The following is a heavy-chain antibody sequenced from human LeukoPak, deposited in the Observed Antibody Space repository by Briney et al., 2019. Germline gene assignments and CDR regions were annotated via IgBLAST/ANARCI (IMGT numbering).Heavy chain of an antibody. V-gene: IGHV4-34*01. CDR1: GGSFSGYY. D-gene: IGHD6-13*01. J-gene: IGHJ4*02. CDR2: INHSGST. Sequence: KPSETLSLTCAVYGGSFSGYYWSWIRQPPGKGLEWIGEINHSGSTNYNPSLKSRVTISVGTSKNQFSLKLSSVTAADTAVYYCAGDSSSWYVGNYWGQGTLVTVSS. CDR3: AGDSSSWYVGNY.